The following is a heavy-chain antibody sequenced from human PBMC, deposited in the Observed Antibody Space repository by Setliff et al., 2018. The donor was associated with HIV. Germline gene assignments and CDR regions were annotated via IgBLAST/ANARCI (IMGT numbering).Heavy chain of an antibody. CDR1: GFTVSSNY. Sequence: GGSLRLSCAASGFTVSSNYVSWVRQAPGKGLEWVSVIYIGGSTFYTDSVKGRFTISRDNSKNTLYLHMNSLRAEDTAVYYCATLRQQLITGWFDPWGQGTLVTVSS. V-gene: IGHV3-53*01. J-gene: IGHJ5*02. CDR2: IYIGGST. CDR3: ATLRQQLITGWFDP. D-gene: IGHD6-13*01.